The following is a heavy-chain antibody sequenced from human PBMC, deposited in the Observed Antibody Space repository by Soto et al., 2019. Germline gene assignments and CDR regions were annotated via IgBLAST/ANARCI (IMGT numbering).Heavy chain of an antibody. CDR1: GFTFSSYA. CDR2: ISGSGGNT. D-gene: IGHD3-16*01. V-gene: IGHV3-23*01. J-gene: IGHJ4*02. CDR3: AKDQPWGVNFDY. Sequence: PGGSLRLSCAASGFTFSSYAMSWVRQAPGKGLEWVSAISGSGGNTYYADSAKGRFTISRDNSKNTLYLQMNSLRAEDTAVYYCAKDQPWGVNFDYWGQGTLVTVSS.